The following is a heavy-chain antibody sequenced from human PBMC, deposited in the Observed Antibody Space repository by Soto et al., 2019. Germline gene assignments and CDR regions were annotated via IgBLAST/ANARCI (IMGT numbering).Heavy chain of an antibody. V-gene: IGHV4-31*03. J-gene: IGHJ5*02. Sequence: QVQLQESGPGLVKPSQTLSLTCTVSGGSISSGGYYWSWLRQHPGKGLEWIGYIYYSGSTYYNPSLQSRVTISVDTSKNQFSLKLSSVTAADTAVYYCARGTGDYVLWWFDPCGQGTLVTVSS. CDR3: ARGTGDYVLWWFDP. D-gene: IGHD4-17*01. CDR2: IYYSGST. CDR1: GGSISSGGYY.